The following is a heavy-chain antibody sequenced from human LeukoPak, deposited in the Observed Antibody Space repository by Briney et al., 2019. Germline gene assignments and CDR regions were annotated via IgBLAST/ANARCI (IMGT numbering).Heavy chain of an antibody. CDR1: GFTFSNYW. V-gene: IGHV3-74*01. D-gene: IGHD3-10*01. J-gene: IGHJ4*02. Sequence: PGGSLRLSCAASGFTFSNYWMHWVRQAPGKGLVWVSRINSDGSSISYADSVKGRFTISRDNAKNTLCLQMNSLRAEDTAVYYCATDPSGRVCDSWGQGTLVTVSS. CDR3: ATDPSGRVCDS. CDR2: INSDGSSI.